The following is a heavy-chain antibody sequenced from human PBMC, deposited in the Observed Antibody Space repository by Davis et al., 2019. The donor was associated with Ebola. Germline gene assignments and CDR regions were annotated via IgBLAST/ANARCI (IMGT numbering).Heavy chain of an antibody. Sequence: ASVKVSCKASGYTFTSYAIHWVRQAPGQSLEWMGWINADNGNTKNSQRFQGRVTITRDASARTVFMELSSLRSEDTAVYYCARDSRTISGAVTFDYWGQGTRVTVSP. V-gene: IGHV1-3*01. J-gene: IGHJ4*02. D-gene: IGHD3-3*01. CDR3: ARDSRTISGAVTFDY. CDR1: GYTFTSYA. CDR2: INADNGNT.